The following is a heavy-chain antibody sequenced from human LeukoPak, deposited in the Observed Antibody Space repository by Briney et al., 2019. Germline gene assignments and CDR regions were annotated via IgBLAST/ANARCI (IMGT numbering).Heavy chain of an antibody. V-gene: IGHV1-2*05. CDR2: INPKSGGT. CDR3: ARGRTTTDH. J-gene: IGHJ1*01. Sequence: ASVKVSCKTSGYTFSEFFMHWVRQAPGQGLEWMGRINPKSGGTNFAQKFQGRVTVTRDTTNSVVYMELTSLTSDDTVVYSCARGRTTTDHWGQGTLVTVSS. D-gene: IGHD1-1*01. CDR1: GYTFSEFF.